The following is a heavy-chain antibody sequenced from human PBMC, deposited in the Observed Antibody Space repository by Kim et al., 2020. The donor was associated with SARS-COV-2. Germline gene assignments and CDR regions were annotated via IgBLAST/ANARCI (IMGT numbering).Heavy chain of an antibody. V-gene: IGHV3-11*05. CDR3: AREIEHYDILTGYSYYFDY. CDR1: GFTFSDYY. CDR2: ISSSSSSYT. Sequence: GGSLRLSCAASGFTFSDYYMSWIRQAPGKGLEWVSYISSSSSSYTNYADSVKGRFTISRDNAKNSLYLQMNSLRAEDTAVYYCAREIEHYDILTGYSYYFDYWGQGTLVTVSS. D-gene: IGHD3-9*01. J-gene: IGHJ4*02.